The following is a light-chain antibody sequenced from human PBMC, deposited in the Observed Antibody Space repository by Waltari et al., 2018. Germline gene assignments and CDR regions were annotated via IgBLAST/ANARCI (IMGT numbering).Light chain of an antibody. CDR1: RSNIGSNY. CDR3: AAWDDSLSGRV. V-gene: IGLV1-47*01. Sequence: QSVLTQPPSASGTPGQRVTISCSGTRSNIGSNYLYWYQQLPGTAPKLLIDRNNQRPAGVPDRFSGSKSGTSASLAISGLRSEDEADYYCAAWDDSLSGRVFGGGTKVTVL. J-gene: IGLJ3*02. CDR2: RNN.